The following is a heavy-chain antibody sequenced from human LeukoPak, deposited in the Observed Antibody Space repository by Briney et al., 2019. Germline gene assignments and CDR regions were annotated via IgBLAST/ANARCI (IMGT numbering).Heavy chain of an antibody. J-gene: IGHJ4*02. CDR3: ARTPSTSETAAGSFDY. V-gene: IGHV1-18*01. Sequence: GASVKVSCKASGYTFTIYGISWVRQAPGQGLEWMGWISAYNGSTNYAQKLQGRVTMTTDTSTSTAYMELRSLRSDDTAVYYCARTPSTSETAAGSFDYWGQGTLVTVSS. CDR1: GYTFTIYG. CDR2: ISAYNGST. D-gene: IGHD6-13*01.